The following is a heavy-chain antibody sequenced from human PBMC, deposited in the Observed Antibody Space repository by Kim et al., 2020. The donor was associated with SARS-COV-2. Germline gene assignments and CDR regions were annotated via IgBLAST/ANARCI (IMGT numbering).Heavy chain of an antibody. Sequence: GSLSLTCTVSGGSISSSSYYWGWIRQPPGKGLEWIGSIYYSGSTYYNPSLKSRVTISVDTSKNQFSLKLSSVTAADTAVYYCARTPMVRGVIIVGWFDP. CDR2: IYYSGST. V-gene: IGHV4-39*07. D-gene: IGHD3-10*01. J-gene: IGHJ5*02. CDR3: ARTPMVRGVIIVGWFDP. CDR1: GGSISSSSYY.